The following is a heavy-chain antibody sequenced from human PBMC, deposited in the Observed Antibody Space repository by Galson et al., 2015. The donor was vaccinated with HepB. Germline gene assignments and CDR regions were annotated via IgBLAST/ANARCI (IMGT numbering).Heavy chain of an antibody. Sequence: SLRLSCAASGFTFSSYGMHWVRQAPGKGLEWVAVIWYDGSNKYYADSVKGRFTISRDNSKNTLYLQMNSLRAEDTAVYYCARDQGVLLPPDYYYYYMDVWGKGTTVTVSS. J-gene: IGHJ6*03. CDR3: ARDQGVLLPPDYYYYYMDV. CDR2: IWYDGSNK. D-gene: IGHD2-15*01. CDR1: GFTFSSYG. V-gene: IGHV3-33*01.